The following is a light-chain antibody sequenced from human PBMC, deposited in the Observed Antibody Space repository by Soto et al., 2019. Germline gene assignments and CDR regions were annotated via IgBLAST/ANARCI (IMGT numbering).Light chain of an antibody. V-gene: IGKV1-5*03. CDR2: KAS. CDR3: QQYNTYSRT. J-gene: IGKJ1*01. Sequence: DNPMTQSPSTLYASVGDRVTITCRASQSVSSWLAWFQQKPGKAPKLLIYKASSLESGVPSRFSGSGSGTEFTLTISSLQPDDFATYYCQQYNTYSRTFGQGTKVEIK. CDR1: QSVSSW.